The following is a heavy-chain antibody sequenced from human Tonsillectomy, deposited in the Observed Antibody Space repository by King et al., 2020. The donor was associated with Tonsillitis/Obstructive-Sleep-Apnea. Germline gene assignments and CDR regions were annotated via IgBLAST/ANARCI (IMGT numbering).Heavy chain of an antibody. J-gene: IGHJ3*02. CDR3: ARGAKLVGAFDI. CDR2: INADNGNT. D-gene: IGHD1-26*01. CDR1: GYTFTNYT. V-gene: IGHV1-3*01. Sequence: QLAQSGAEVKKPGASVKVSCKASGYTFTNYTMHWVRQAPGQRLEWMGWINADNGNTKYSQKFQGRVTIARDTSASTAYMELSSLRSEDTAVYYCARGAKLVGAFDIWGQGTMVTVSS.